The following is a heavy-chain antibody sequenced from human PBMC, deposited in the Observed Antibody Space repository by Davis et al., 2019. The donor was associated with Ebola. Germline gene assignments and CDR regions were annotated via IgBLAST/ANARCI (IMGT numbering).Heavy chain of an antibody. V-gene: IGHV5-51*01. CDR3: ARRKEYYASGSYGILYYFDY. CDR1: GYSFTSYW. D-gene: IGHD3-10*01. J-gene: IGHJ4*02. CDR2: IYPGDSDT. Sequence: GESLKISCKGSGYSFTSYWIGWVRQMPGKGLEWMGIIYPGDSDTRYSPSFQGQVTISADKSISTAYLQWSSLKASDTAMFYCARRKEYYASGSYGILYYFDYWGQGTLVTVSS.